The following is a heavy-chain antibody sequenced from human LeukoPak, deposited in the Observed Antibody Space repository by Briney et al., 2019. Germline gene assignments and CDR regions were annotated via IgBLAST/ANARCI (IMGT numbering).Heavy chain of an antibody. J-gene: IGHJ4*02. V-gene: IGHV1-18*01. Sequence: ASVKVSCKASGYTFTSYGISWVRQAPGQGLEWMGWISAYNGNTNYAQKLQGRVTMTTDTSTSTAYMELMSLRSDDTAVYYCAVNTVVYDILTGYLDYWGKGTLVTVSS. CDR3: AVNTVVYDILTGYLDY. CDR2: ISAYNGNT. CDR1: GYTFTSYG. D-gene: IGHD3-9*01.